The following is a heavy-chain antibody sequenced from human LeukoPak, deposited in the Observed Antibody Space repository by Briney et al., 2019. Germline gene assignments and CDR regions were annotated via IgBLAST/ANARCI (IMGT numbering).Heavy chain of an antibody. CDR3: ARSSRDGYNLIGYMDV. CDR2: ISSSSSYI. D-gene: IGHD5-24*01. Sequence: PGGSLRLSCAASGFTFNTYSMNWVRQAPGKGLEWVSSISSSSSYIYYTDSMKGRFTISRDNARKSLYLQMNSLRAEDTAVYYCARSSRDGYNLIGYMDVWGKGTTVTVSS. J-gene: IGHJ6*03. V-gene: IGHV3-21*01. CDR1: GFTFNTYS.